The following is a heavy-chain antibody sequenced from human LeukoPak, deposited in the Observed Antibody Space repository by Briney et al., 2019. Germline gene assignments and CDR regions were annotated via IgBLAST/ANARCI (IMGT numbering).Heavy chain of an antibody. V-gene: IGHV4-38-2*02. Sequence: SETLSLTCSVSRYSIRSDYYWGWIRQPPGKGLEWIASIYHSGYTYYNPSLKSRVTISVDTSKNQFSLKLSSVTAADTAVYYCARGSISGSGSYSAFDYWGQGTLVIVSS. CDR1: RYSIRSDYY. CDR3: ARGSISGSGSYSAFDY. D-gene: IGHD3-10*01. CDR2: IYHSGYT. J-gene: IGHJ4*02.